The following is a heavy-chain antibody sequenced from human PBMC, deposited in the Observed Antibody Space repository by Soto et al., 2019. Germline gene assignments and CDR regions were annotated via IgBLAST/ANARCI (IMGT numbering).Heavy chain of an antibody. CDR2: IIPIFGTA. D-gene: IGHD2-21*01. Sequence: GGSVKVSCKASGGAFSSYAISWVRQAPGQGLEWMGGIIPIFGTANYAQKFQGRVTITADKSTSTAYMELSSLRSEDTAVYYCARDFRLVIDPWGQGTMVTVSS. V-gene: IGHV1-69*06. CDR1: GGAFSSYA. CDR3: ARDFRLVIDP. J-gene: IGHJ5*02.